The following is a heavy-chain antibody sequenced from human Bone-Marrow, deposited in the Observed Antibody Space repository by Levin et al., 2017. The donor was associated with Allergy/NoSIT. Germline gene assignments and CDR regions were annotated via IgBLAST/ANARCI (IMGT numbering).Heavy chain of an antibody. V-gene: IGHV4-59*12. CDR1: GDSIRDDY. Sequence: SQTLSLTCTVSGDSIRDDYWSWIRQSPGGELEWIGNMFSSGTNYNYNPSLRSRVTMSMHTSQNQFSLRVTSVTAADTGVYFCARRKVSGYHALDIWGHGTQVTVSS. CDR2: MFSSGTNY. D-gene: IGHD3-10*01. J-gene: IGHJ3*02. CDR3: ARRKVSGYHALDI.